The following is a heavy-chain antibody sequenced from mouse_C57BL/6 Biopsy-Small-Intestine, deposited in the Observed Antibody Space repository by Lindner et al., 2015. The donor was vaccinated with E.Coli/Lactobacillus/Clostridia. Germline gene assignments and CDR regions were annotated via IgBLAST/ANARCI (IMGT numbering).Heavy chain of an antibody. CDR3: AKYSTSTKNGFDY. J-gene: IGHJ4*01. V-gene: IGHV1-20*01. Sequence: SVKVSCKASGYSLRSYNINWXRQAPGQGLQWMGRISTYNGKTDYAQKFQGRVTMTTDTSTSTAYMELRSLRSDDTAVYYCAKYSTSTKNGFDYSGQGTLVTVSS. D-gene: IGHD1-2*01. CDR1: GYSLRSYN. CDR2: ISTYNGKT.